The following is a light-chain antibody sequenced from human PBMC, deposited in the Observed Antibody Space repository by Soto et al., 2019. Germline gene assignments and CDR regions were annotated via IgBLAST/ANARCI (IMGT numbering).Light chain of an antibody. J-gene: IGKJ1*01. CDR3: QQYGNSPDT. CDR1: QSVRSIY. CDR2: GAS. V-gene: IGKV3-20*01. Sequence: EIVLTQSPGTLSLSPGERATLSCRASQSVRSIYLAWYQQKPGLAPRLLIYGASSRATGIPERFSGSGSGTDFTLTISRLEPEDFAVYYCQQYGNSPDTFGQGTKVEIK.